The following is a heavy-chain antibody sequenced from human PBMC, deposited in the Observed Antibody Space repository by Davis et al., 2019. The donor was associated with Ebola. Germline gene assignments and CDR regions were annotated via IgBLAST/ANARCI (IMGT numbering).Heavy chain of an antibody. CDR2: AAHDGYIK. V-gene: IGHV3-30*18. CDR3: AKDLGSTIAFYGMDG. J-gene: IGHJ6*04. Sequence: GESLKISCAASGFTFSRYGMHWVRQAPGKGLEWVAVAAHDGYIKYYADSLKGRFTISRDDSKNTLYLQMNSLRAEDTAVYYCAKDLGSTIAFYGMDGWGKGTTVTVSS. CDR1: GFTFSRYG. D-gene: IGHD1-26*01.